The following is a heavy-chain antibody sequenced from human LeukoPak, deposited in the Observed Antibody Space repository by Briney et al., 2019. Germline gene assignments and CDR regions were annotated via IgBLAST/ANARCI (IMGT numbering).Heavy chain of an antibody. Sequence: HPGGSLRLSCAASGFTFSNYWMGWVRQAPGKGLEWVANIKQDGSEKRYVDPVKGRFTISRDNAKNSLYLQMNSLRAEDTAVYYCARALATNEWRCMDYWGQGTLVTVSS. CDR1: GFTFSNYW. V-gene: IGHV3-7*01. D-gene: IGHD2-8*02. CDR3: ARALATNEWRCMDY. CDR2: IKQDGSEK. J-gene: IGHJ4*02.